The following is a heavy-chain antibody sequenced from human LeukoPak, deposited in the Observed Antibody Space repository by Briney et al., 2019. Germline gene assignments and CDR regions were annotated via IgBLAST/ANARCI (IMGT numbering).Heavy chain of an antibody. CDR3: ATTADYWGSYG. J-gene: IGHJ4*02. Sequence: GGSLRLSCAASGFTFSDYAMSWVRQAPGKGLEWVSAISGSGGSTYYVDSVKGRFTISRDNSKNTLYLQMNSLRAEDTAVYYCATTADYWGSYGWGQGTLVTVYS. CDR1: GFTFSDYA. CDR2: ISGSGGST. V-gene: IGHV3-23*01. D-gene: IGHD7-27*01.